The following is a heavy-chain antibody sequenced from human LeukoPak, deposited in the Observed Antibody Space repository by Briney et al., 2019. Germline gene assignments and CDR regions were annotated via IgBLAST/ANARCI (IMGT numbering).Heavy chain of an antibody. D-gene: IGHD2-15*01. CDR2: INPNSGGT. Sequence: ASVKVSCKASGYTFTGYYMHWVRLAPGQGLEWMGWINPNSGGTNYAQKFQGRVTMTRDTSISTAYMELSRLRSDDTAVYYCARSSKDFYCSGGSCYPPDYWGQGTLVTVSS. CDR3: ARSSKDFYCSGGSCYPPDY. CDR1: GYTFTGYY. J-gene: IGHJ4*02. V-gene: IGHV1-2*02.